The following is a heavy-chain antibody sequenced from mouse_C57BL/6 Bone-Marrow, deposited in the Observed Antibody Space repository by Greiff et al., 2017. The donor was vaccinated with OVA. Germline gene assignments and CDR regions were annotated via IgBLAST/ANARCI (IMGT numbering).Heavy chain of an antibody. J-gene: IGHJ2*01. CDR1: GYTFTSYW. Sequence: QVQLQQPGAELVRPGTSVKLSCKASGYTFTSYWMHWVKQRPGQGLEWIGVIDPSDRYTNYNQKFQGKATLTVDTSSITAYMQLSSLTSEDSAVYSCASAITTVSDYWGQGTTLTVSS. CDR2: IDPSDRYT. D-gene: IGHD1-1*01. CDR3: ASAITTVSDY. V-gene: IGHV1-59*01.